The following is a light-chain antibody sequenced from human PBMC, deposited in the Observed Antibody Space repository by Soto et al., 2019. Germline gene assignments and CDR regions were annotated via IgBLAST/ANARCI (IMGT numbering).Light chain of an antibody. Sequence: AVKMSQSRSSVSAYVGDRVTITCRASQGIRDDLGWYQQKPGRAPKLLIYAASSLQTGVPSRFSGSGSGTDFTLTISFVQPEDFARDCSLQSSVCPWRFAEGTKVDVK. CDR2: AAS. V-gene: IGKV1-6*01. J-gene: IGKJ1*01. CDR1: QGIRDD. CDR3: LQSSVCPWR.